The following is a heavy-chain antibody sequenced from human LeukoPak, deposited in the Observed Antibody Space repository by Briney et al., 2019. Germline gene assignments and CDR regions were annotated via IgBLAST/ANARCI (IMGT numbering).Heavy chain of an antibody. V-gene: IGHV4-31*11. CDR3: ARGGPYSSGWSGDY. CDR1: GGSTSSGGYS. CDR2: IFYSGYT. Sequence: SETLSLTCAVSGGSTSSGGYSWSWIRQHPGKGLEWIGYIFYSGYTYYNPSLKSRVTISVDTSKNQFSLRLSSVTAADTAVYYCARGGPYSSGWSGDYWGQGTLVTVSS. D-gene: IGHD6-19*01. J-gene: IGHJ4*02.